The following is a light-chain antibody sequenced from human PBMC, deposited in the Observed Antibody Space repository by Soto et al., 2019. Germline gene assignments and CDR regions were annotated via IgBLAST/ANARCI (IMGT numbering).Light chain of an antibody. V-gene: IGKV3-11*01. J-gene: IGKJ2*01. CDR3: QQRSNWPPYT. CDR1: QSVSSY. Sequence: EIVLTQSPATLSLSPGERATLSCRASQSVSSYLAWYQQKPGQAPRLLIYDASNRATGIPARFSGSASGTDFTLTISGLEPEDFAVYYCQQRSNWPPYTFGQGPKLETK. CDR2: DAS.